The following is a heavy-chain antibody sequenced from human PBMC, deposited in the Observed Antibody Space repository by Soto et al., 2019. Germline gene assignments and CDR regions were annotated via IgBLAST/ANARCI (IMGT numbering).Heavy chain of an antibody. CDR2: IYHSGST. J-gene: IGHJ1*01. D-gene: IGHD2-15*01. V-gene: IGHV4-30-2*01. Sequence: QPPGKGLEWIGYIYHSGSTYYNPSLKSRVTISVDRSKNQFSLKLSSVTAADTAVYYCARGGRYCSGGSCYSAEYFQHWGQGTLVTVSS. CDR3: ARGGRYCSGGSCYSAEYFQH.